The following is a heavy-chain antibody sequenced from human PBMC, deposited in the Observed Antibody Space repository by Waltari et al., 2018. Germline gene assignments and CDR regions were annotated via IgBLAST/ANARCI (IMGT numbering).Heavy chain of an antibody. J-gene: IGHJ6*02. CDR3: ARRYRSIGYGMDV. V-gene: IGHV4-34*01. CDR1: GGSFSGYY. D-gene: IGHD6-6*01. Sequence: QVQLQQWGAGLLKPSETLSLTCAVHGGSFSGYYWSWIRQLPGKGLEWIGEINHSGSTNYNPSLKSRVTISVDTSKNQFSLKLSSVTAADTAVYYCARRYRSIGYGMDVWGQGTTVTVSS. CDR2: INHSGST.